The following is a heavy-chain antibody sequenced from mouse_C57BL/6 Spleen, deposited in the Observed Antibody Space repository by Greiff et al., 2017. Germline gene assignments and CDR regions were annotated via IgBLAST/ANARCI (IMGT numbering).Heavy chain of an antibody. CDR1: GFTFSSYA. D-gene: IGHD1-1*01. Sequence: EVQGVESGGGLVKPGGSLKLSCAASGFTFSSYAMSWVRQTPEKRLEWVATISDGGSYTYYPDNVKGRFTISRDNAKNNLYLQMSHLKSEDTAMYYCARDGPHGSSYWYFDVWGTGTTVTVSS. CDR3: ARDGPHGSSYWYFDV. V-gene: IGHV5-4*01. CDR2: ISDGGSYT. J-gene: IGHJ1*03.